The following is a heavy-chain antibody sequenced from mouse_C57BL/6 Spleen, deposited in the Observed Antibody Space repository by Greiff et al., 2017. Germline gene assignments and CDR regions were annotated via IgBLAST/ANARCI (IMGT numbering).Heavy chain of an antibody. D-gene: IGHD2-4*01. V-gene: IGHV1-50*01. CDR2: IDPSDSYT. CDR3: ARRDYDYDRRAWFAY. Sequence: VQLQQSGAELVKPGASVKLSCKASGYTFTSYWMQWVKQRPGQGLEWIGEIDPSDSYTNYNQKFKGKDTLTVATSSSTAYMQLSSLTSEDSAVYYCARRDYDYDRRAWFAYWGQGTLVTVSA. CDR1: GYTFTSYW. J-gene: IGHJ3*01.